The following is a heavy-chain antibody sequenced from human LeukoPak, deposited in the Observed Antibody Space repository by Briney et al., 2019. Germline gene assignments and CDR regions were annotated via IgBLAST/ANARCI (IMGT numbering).Heavy chain of an antibody. CDR2: IYHSGST. V-gene: IGHV4-4*02. J-gene: IGHJ6*03. Sequence: SGTLSLTFAVSGDSISSSNWWSWVRQPPEKGLEWIGEIYHSGSTNYNPSLKSRVTISVDKSKNQFSLKLSSVTAADTAVFYCARLTQDYYYYYMGVWGKGTTVTISS. CDR1: GDSISSSNW. CDR3: ARLTQDYYYYYMGV.